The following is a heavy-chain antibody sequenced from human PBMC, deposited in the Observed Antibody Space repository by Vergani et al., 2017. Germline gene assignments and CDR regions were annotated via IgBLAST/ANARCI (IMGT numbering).Heavy chain of an antibody. CDR3: TRAGGSYYYYYYYMDV. D-gene: IGHD1-26*01. V-gene: IGHV3-49*03. Sequence: EVQLVESGGGLVQPGRSLRLSCTASGFTFGDYAMSLFRQAPGKGLECVGFIRSKAYGGTTEYAASVKGRFTISRDDSKSIAYLQMNSLKTEDTAVYYFTRAGGSYYYYYYYMDVWGKGTTVTVSS. CDR1: GFTFGDYA. J-gene: IGHJ6*03. CDR2: IRSKAYGGTT.